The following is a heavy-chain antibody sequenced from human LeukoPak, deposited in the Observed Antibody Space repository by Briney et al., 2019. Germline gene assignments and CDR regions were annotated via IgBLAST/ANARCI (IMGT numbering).Heavy chain of an antibody. CDR1: GLTFSNYW. J-gene: IGHJ4*02. Sequence: GGSLRLSCAASGLTFSNYWMDWVRQAPGKGLEWVANIKQDGSEKNYVDSVKGRSIISRDNAKNSLYLQMNTLRADDTAVYYCARDGFGTGSNWGQGTLVTVSS. D-gene: IGHD3-16*01. CDR3: ARDGFGTGSN. CDR2: IKQDGSEK. V-gene: IGHV3-7*03.